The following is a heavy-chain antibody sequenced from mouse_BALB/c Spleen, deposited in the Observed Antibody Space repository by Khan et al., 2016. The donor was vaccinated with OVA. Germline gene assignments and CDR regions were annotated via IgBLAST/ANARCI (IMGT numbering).Heavy chain of an antibody. Sequence: EVQLVESGPGLVKPSQSLSLTCTVTGYSITSGYAWNWIRQFPGNKLEWMGYISYSGGTSYNPSLKSRISITRDTSKNQFFLQLNSVTTEDTATDYCARENYYGYYFDYWGQGTPLTVSS. CDR1: GYSITSGYA. V-gene: IGHV3-2*02. J-gene: IGHJ2*01. CDR3: ARENYYGYYFDY. CDR2: ISYSGGT. D-gene: IGHD1-1*01.